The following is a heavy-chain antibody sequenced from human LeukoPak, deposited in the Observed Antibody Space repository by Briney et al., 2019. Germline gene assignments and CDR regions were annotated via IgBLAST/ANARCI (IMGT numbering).Heavy chain of an antibody. CDR2: IYYSGST. CDR3: ARGLLAAGSHRDYYYGMDV. J-gene: IGHJ6*02. D-gene: IGHD6-13*01. CDR1: GGSISSGGYY. V-gene: IGHV4-30-4*08. Sequence: PSETLSLTCTVSGGSISSGGYYWSWIRQHPGKGLEWIGYIYYSGSTYYNPSPKSRVTISVDTSKNQFSLKLSSVTAADTAVYYCARGLLAAGSHRDYYYGMDVWGQGTTVTVSS.